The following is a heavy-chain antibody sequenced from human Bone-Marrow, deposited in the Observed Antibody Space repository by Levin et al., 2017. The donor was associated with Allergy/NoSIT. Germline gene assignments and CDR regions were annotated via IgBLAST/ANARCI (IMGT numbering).Heavy chain of an antibody. J-gene: IGHJ4*02. CDR2: ISGSGGST. CDR3: AKPGYSSSGYSPDY. D-gene: IGHD6-13*01. CDR1: GFTFSSYA. V-gene: IGHV3-23*01. Sequence: GESLKISCAASGFTFSSYAMSWVRQAPGKGLEWVSAISGSGGSTYYADSVKGRFTISRDNSKNTLYLQMNSLRAEDTAVYYCAKPGYSSSGYSPDYWGQGTLVTVSS.